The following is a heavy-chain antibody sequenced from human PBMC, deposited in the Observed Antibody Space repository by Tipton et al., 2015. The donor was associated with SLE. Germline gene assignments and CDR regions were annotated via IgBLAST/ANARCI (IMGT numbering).Heavy chain of an antibody. J-gene: IGHJ4*02. CDR1: GFTLSSYG. CDR3: AKARYSSGWLVDY. D-gene: IGHD6-19*01. Sequence: RSLRLSCAASGFTLSSYGMHWVRQAPGKGLEWVAVISYDGGSKYYPDSVKGRFTISRDNSKNTLYLQMNSLRAEDTAVYYCAKARYSSGWLVDYWGQGTLVTVSS. V-gene: IGHV3-30*18. CDR2: ISYDGGSK.